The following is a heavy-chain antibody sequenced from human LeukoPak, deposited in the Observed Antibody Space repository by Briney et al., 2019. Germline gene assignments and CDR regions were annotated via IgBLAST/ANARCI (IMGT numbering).Heavy chain of an antibody. Sequence: PGGSLRLSCAASGFTFNRYWMTWVRQAPGKGLEWVANIKADGSDKYYVDSVKGRFTISRDNAKNSLYLQMNSLRAEDTAVYYCAKAHRRRQWLRFALDYWGQGTLVTVSS. D-gene: IGHD6-19*01. CDR2: IKADGSDK. V-gene: IGHV3-7*03. J-gene: IGHJ4*02. CDR3: AKAHRRRQWLRFALDY. CDR1: GFTFNRYW.